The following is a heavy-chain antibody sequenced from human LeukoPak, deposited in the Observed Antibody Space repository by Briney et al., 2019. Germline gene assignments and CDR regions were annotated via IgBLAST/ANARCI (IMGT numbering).Heavy chain of an antibody. CDR1: RFSFSTYS. Sequence: GGSLRLSCAASRFSFSTYSMNWVRQAPGKGLEWISYITETSRTIYYADSVKGRFTISRDNANNSLFLQMSSLRPEDTAVYYCVARGGWARFDYWGRGALVTVSS. CDR2: ITETSRTI. J-gene: IGHJ4*02. CDR3: VARGGWARFDY. V-gene: IGHV3-48*01. D-gene: IGHD6-19*01.